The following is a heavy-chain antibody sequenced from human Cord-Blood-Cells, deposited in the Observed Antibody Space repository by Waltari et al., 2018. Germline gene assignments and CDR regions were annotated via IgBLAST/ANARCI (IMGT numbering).Heavy chain of an antibody. Sequence: QVQLQQSGPGLVKPSQTLSLPCAISGYSVSSNSAAWKWIRLSPSRGLEWLGRTYYRSKWYNDYAVSVKGRITINPDTSKNQFSLQLNSVTPEDTAVYYCATGYCTGGVCYFDYWGQGTLVTVSS. V-gene: IGHV6-1*01. CDR3: ATGYCTGGVCYFDY. D-gene: IGHD2-8*02. CDR2: TYYRSKWYN. CDR1: GYSVSSNSAA. J-gene: IGHJ4*02.